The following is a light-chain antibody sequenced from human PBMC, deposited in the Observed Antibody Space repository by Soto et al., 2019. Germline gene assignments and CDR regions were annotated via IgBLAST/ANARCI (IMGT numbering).Light chain of an antibody. J-gene: IGKJ1*01. V-gene: IGKV1-5*01. CDR1: QSIRYY. CDR2: GAS. CDR3: HHHNSYSQT. Sequence: DIQLTQSPPTLSASVGDRVTITCRASQSIRYYLAWYQQMPGKAPKLLIYGASSFQSGVPSRFSASGSETEFTLTISSLQPYDFATYFCHHHNSYSQTFGQGTKVEIK.